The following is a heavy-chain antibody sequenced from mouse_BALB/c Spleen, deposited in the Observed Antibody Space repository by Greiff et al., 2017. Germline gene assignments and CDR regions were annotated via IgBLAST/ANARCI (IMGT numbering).Heavy chain of an antibody. Sequence: QVQLQQSGPGLVQPSQSLSITCTVSGFSLTSYGVHWVRQSPGKGLEWLGVIWSGGSTDYNAAFISRLSISKDNSKSQVFFKMNSLQANDTAIYYCARKRDGYHYAMDYWGQGTSVTVSS. V-gene: IGHV2-2*02. J-gene: IGHJ4*01. CDR2: IWSGGST. CDR3: ARKRDGYHYAMDY. D-gene: IGHD2-3*01. CDR1: GFSLTSYG.